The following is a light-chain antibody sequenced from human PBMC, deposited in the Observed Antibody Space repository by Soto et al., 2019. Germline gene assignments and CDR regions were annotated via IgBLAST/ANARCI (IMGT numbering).Light chain of an antibody. V-gene: IGKV3-20*01. CDR1: QSVSSSY. J-gene: IGKJ5*01. Sequence: EIVLTQSPGTLSLSPGERATLSCRASQSVSSSYLAWYQQKPGQAPRLLIYGASRRATGIPDRFSGGGSGTDFTLTISRLEPEDVALYYCQQYDRPPITFGQGTRLEIK. CDR2: GAS. CDR3: QQYDRPPIT.